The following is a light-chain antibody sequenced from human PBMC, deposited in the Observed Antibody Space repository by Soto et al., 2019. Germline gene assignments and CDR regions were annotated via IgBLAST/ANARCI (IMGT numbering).Light chain of an antibody. CDR1: SSDVGGYNY. CDR2: EVS. CDR3: SSYTSSRSLI. Sequence: QSALTQPASVSGSHGQSITISCTGTSSDVGGYNYVSWYQQHTGKAPKLMIYEVSYRPSGVSTRFSCSKSGNTASLTISGLQAEDEGDFYCSSYTSSRSLIFGGGTKLTVL. J-gene: IGLJ2*01. V-gene: IGLV2-14*01.